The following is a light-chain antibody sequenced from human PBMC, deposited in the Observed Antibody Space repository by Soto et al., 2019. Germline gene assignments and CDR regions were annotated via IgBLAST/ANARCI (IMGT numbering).Light chain of an antibody. CDR3: QQRSNWPKT. Sequence: EIVMTQSPATLSVSPGERATLSCRAGQGVTTNFAWYQQKSGQSPRLLIYDVSIRATGVPARFSGTGSETDFTLTISSLEPADFATYYCQQRSNWPKTFGHGTKVDIK. CDR1: QGVTTN. J-gene: IGKJ1*01. CDR2: DVS. V-gene: IGKV3-11*01.